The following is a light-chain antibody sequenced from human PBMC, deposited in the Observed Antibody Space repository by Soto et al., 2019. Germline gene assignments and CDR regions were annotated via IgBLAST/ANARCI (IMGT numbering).Light chain of an antibody. V-gene: IGKV3-11*01. CDR1: QSISSY. CDR2: DAS. Sequence: EMVMTQSPSTLSVPPGERATLSCRASQSISSYLAWYQQKPGQAPRLLIYDASSRATGIPARFSGSGSGTDFTLTISSLEPEDFAVYHCQQLTASPPQWPFAQGTNV. CDR3: QQLTASPPQWP. J-gene: IGKJ1*01.